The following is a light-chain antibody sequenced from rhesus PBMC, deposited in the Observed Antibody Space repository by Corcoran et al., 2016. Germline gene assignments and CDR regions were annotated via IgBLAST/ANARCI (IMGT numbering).Light chain of an antibody. CDR2: KAS. V-gene: IGKV1-74*01. CDR3: QHGYGTPFT. J-gene: IGKJ3*01. Sequence: DIQMTQSPSSLSASVGDRVTITCRASENVNNYLNWYQQKPGKAPKLLNYKASTLQSGVPSRFSGSGSRTDYTFTISSLQPEDVATYYCQHGYGTPFTFGPGTKLDIQ. CDR1: ENVNNY.